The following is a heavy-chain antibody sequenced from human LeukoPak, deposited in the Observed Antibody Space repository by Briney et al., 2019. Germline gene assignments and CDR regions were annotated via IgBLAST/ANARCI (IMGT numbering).Heavy chain of an antibody. CDR2: INHSGST. D-gene: IGHD3-10*01. CDR3: ARDAEGSGSYYNWFDP. Sequence: SETLSLTCAVYGGSFSGYYWSWIRQPPGKGLEWIGEINHSGSTNYNPSLKSRVTISVDTSKNQFSPKLSSVTAADTAVYYCARDAEGSGSYYNWFDPWGQGTLVTVSS. J-gene: IGHJ5*02. V-gene: IGHV4-34*01. CDR1: GGSFSGYY.